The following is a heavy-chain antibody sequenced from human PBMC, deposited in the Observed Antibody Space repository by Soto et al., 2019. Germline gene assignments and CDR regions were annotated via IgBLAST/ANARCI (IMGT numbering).Heavy chain of an antibody. CDR3: TAGVGLSDFDY. CDR1: GFTFNYAW. J-gene: IGHJ4*02. CDR2: VKSQNDGGAT. D-gene: IGHD1-26*01. Sequence: EVQVVESGGDLVQPGGSLRLSCAATGFTFNYAWMTWVRQVPGKGLEWVARVKSQNDGGATDYAAAVKGRFTISRDDSKNMVYLQMNSLKTEDTAIYYCTAGVGLSDFDYWSQGTLVSVSS. V-gene: IGHV3-15*01.